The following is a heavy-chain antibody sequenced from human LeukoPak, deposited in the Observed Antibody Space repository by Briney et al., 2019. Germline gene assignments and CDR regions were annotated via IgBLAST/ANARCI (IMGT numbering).Heavy chain of an antibody. Sequence: SVKVSCKASGGTFSSYAISWVRQAPGQGLEWMGGIIPIFGTANYAQKFQGRVTITTDESTSTAYMELSSLRSEDTAVYYRARVFWSGYYNYNWFDPWGQGTLVTVSS. J-gene: IGHJ5*02. D-gene: IGHD3-3*01. CDR1: GGTFSSYA. CDR3: ARVFWSGYYNYNWFDP. CDR2: IIPIFGTA. V-gene: IGHV1-69*05.